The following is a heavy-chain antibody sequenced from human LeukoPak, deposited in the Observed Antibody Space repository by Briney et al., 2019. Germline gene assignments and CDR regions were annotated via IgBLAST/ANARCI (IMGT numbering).Heavy chain of an antibody. Sequence: RASETLSLTCTVSGGSISSSSYSWGWIRQPPGKGLEWIGSIYYSGSTYYNPSLKSRVTISVDTSKNQFSLKLSSVTAADTAVYYCARQSIFGVAEGWFDPWGQGTLVTVSS. D-gene: IGHD3-3*02. J-gene: IGHJ5*02. V-gene: IGHV4-39*01. CDR3: ARQSIFGVAEGWFDP. CDR2: IYYSGST. CDR1: GGSISSSSYS.